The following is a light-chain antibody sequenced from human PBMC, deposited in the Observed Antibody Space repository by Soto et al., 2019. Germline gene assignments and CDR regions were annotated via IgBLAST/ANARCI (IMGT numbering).Light chain of an antibody. Sequence: EIVMTQSPATLSVSPGERATLSCRASESVSGNLAWYQQTPGQAPRLLIFGASTRAIGIPARFSGSGSGTDFTLTISRLEPEDFAVYYCHQYDTSPRTFGQGTKVDIK. CDR2: GAS. CDR1: ESVSGN. J-gene: IGKJ1*01. V-gene: IGKV3-15*01. CDR3: HQYDTSPRT.